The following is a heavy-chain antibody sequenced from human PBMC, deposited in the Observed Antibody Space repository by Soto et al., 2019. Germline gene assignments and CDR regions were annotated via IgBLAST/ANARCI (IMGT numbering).Heavy chain of an antibody. V-gene: IGHV2-5*01. D-gene: IGHD5-12*01. J-gene: IGHJ4*02. CDR3: AHSRGYSGYDGLRYFDC. CDR2: IHWNDDE. Sequence: QITLKESGPTLVKPTQTLTLTCTFSGFSVSTGEVGVAWIRQPPGKALEWLALIHWNDDERYSPSLKSRLTITKDTSKNQVVLTMTNMDPVDTATYYCAHSRGYSGYDGLRYFDCWGQGTLVTVSS. CDR1: GFSVSTGEVG.